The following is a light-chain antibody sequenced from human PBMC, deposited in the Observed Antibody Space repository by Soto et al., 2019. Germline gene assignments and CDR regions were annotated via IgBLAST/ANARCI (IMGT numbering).Light chain of an antibody. J-gene: IGKJ1*01. CDR1: QGMRDD. CDR3: LQHNRNPWT. Sequence: DIQMTQSPPSLSASIGDRVTITCRASQGMRDDLGGYQQKPGKAPKRLIRAASSSQSGFPARFSGSGSGREFTLTTSSLQHEDFATYYCLQHNRNPWTLGQGTKVEIK. CDR2: AAS. V-gene: IGKV1-17*01.